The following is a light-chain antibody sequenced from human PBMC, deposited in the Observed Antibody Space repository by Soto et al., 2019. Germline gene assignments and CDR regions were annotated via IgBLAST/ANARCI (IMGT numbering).Light chain of an antibody. CDR2: DAY. V-gene: IGKV3-11*01. CDR1: QSLRGL. J-gene: IGKJ5*01. Sequence: VVVTPTASAPSLSPAQTATLSRRASQSLRGLLAWYQQKPGQAPRLLIYDAYNRATGIPPRFSGSGSGTDFTLTISSLEPEDSAVYYCQQRHIWPITFGQGTRLEIK. CDR3: QQRHIWPIT.